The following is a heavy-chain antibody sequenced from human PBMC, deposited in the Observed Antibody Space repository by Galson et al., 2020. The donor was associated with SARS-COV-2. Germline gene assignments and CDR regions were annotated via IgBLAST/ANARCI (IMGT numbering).Heavy chain of an antibody. CDR2: ISGSGGST. V-gene: IGHV3-23*01. Sequence: GGSLRLSCAASGFTFSSYAMSWVRQAPGKGLEWVPAISGSGGSTYYADSVKGRFTISRDNSKNTLYLQMNSLRAEDTAVYYCAKVLRHRGPGSYFDYWGQGTLVTVSS. CDR3: AKVLRHRGPGSYFDY. D-gene: IGHD2-21*01. J-gene: IGHJ4*02. CDR1: GFTFSSYA.